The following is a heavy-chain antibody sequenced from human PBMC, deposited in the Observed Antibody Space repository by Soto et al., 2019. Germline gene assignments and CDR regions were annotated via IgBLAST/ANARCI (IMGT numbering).Heavy chain of an antibody. J-gene: IGHJ2*01. Sequence: PSETLSLTCTVSGGSITGYYWTWIRQPPGKGLEWIGYIYYRGSTNYSPSLKSRVTISVDTSKNQFSLNLTSATAADTAVYYCARGQGNYYDSSGYYYGYWYFDLWGRGTLVTVSS. CDR1: GGSITGYY. CDR2: IYYRGST. D-gene: IGHD3-22*01. CDR3: ARGQGNYYDSSGYYYGYWYFDL. V-gene: IGHV4-59*01.